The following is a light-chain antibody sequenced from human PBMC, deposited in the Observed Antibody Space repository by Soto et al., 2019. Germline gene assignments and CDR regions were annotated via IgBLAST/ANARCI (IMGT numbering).Light chain of an antibody. CDR3: MQATKLPYT. CDR2: TIS. J-gene: IGKJ2*01. V-gene: IGKV2-24*01. CDR1: QSRVHSNGNTY. Sequence: DIVMTQTPLSSPVTLGQPASISCRSSQSRVHSNGNTYLSWLKKRPGQPPRLLIYTISNRFSGVPDRFSGSGAGTDFTLTISRVEAEDVGVYFCMQATKLPYTFGPGTNLEI.